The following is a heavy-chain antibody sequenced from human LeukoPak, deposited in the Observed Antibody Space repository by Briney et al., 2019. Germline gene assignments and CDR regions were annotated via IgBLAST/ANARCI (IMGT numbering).Heavy chain of an antibody. CDR1: GFSFTKSW. CDR2: IHPEGNEK. CDR3: ARGDAFSGDH. J-gene: IGHJ4*02. V-gene: IGHV3-7*04. Sequence: GGSLRLSCAVSGFSFTKSWMSWVRQAPGRGLEWVANIHPEGNEKYHVESVKGRFTISRDNTKNLLFLQMNGLRVEDTAVYYCARGDAFSGDHWGQGTLVTVSS.